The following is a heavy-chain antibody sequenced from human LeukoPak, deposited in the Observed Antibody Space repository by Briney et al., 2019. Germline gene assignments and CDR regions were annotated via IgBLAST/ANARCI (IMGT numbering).Heavy chain of an antibody. J-gene: IGHJ4*02. CDR3: ASADYYDSSGYELSDY. V-gene: IGHV3-23*01. CDR1: GFTFSSYA. CDR2: ISGSGGST. Sequence: GGSLRLSCAASGFTFSSYAMSWVRQAPGKGLEWVSAISGSGGSTYYADSVKGRFTISRDNSKNTLYLQMNSLRAEDTAVYYCASADYYDSSGYELSDYWGQGTLVTVSS. D-gene: IGHD3-22*01.